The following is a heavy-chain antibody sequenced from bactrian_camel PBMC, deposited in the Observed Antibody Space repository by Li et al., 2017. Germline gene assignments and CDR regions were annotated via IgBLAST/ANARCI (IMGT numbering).Heavy chain of an antibody. V-gene: IGHV3S40*01. J-gene: IGHJ6*01. Sequence: VQLVESGGGLVQPGGSLRLSCAASEATFSYYDMSWVRQAPGKGLEWVSAINNGGGSTYYADSVKGRFTISRDNAKNTLYLQLNSLEPEDTAMYYCALRWSLSYWDCTVQRGDEGFAYWGQGTQVTVS. CDR2: INNGGGST. CDR1: EATFSYYD. D-gene: IGHD6*01. CDR3: ALRWSLSYWDCTVQRGDEGFAY.